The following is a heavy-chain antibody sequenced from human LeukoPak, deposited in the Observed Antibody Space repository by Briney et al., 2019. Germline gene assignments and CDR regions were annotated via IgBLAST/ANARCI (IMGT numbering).Heavy chain of an antibody. D-gene: IGHD6-6*01. CDR1: GFTLSSYS. V-gene: IGHV3-30*18. CDR2: ISYDESNK. Sequence: GGSLRLSCAASGFTLSSYSMNWVRQAPGKGLEWVAVISYDESNKYYADSVTGRFTISRDNSKNTLYLQMNSLRAEDTAVYYCAKLYSSSSSLVYWGQGTLVTVSS. J-gene: IGHJ4*02. CDR3: AKLYSSSSSLVY.